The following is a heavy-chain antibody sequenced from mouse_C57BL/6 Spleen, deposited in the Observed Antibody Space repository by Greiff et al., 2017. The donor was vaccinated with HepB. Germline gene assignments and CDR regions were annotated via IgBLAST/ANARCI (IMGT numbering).Heavy chain of an antibody. J-gene: IGHJ4*01. CDR3: ASYYGSRDYAMDY. CDR1: GYAFTNYL. D-gene: IGHD1-1*01. V-gene: IGHV1-54*01. CDR2: INPGSGGT. Sequence: QVQLQQSGAELVRPGTSVKVSCKASGYAFTNYLIEWVKQRPGQGLEWIGVINPGSGGTNYNEKFKGKATLTADKSSSTAYMQFSSLTSEDSAVYFCASYYGSRDYAMDYWGQGTSVTVSS.